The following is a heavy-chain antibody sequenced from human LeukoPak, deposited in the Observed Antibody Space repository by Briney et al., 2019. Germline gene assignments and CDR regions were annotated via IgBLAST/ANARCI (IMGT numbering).Heavy chain of an antibody. CDR3: ATDGDILTGYYPNFLDS. Sequence: GGSLRLSCAASGFTFSSYEMNWVRQAPGKGLEWVSYISSSGSITYYADSVKGRFTISRDNAKNSLFLQMNSLRAEDAAVYYCATDGDILTGYYPNFLDSWGQGTRVTVSS. CDR2: ISSSGSIT. D-gene: IGHD3-9*01. CDR1: GFTFSSYE. V-gene: IGHV3-48*03. J-gene: IGHJ4*02.